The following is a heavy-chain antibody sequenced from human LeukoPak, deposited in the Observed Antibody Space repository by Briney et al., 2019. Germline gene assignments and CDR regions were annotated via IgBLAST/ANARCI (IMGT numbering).Heavy chain of an antibody. J-gene: IGHJ4*02. CDR3: ARGTIVTVPFDY. V-gene: IGHV3-30*02. CDR1: GFTFSSYG. D-gene: IGHD1-1*01. CDR2: IRYDGSNK. Sequence: PGGSLRLSCAASGFTFSSYGMHWVRQAPGKGLEWVAFIRYDGSNKYYADSVKGRFTISRDNAKNSLYLQMNSLRAEDTALYYCARGTIVTVPFDYWGQGTLVTVSS.